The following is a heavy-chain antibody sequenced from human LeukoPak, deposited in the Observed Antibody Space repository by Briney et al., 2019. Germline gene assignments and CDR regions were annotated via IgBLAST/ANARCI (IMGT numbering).Heavy chain of an antibody. Sequence: GASVKVSCKASGYTFTDYYMHWVRQAPGQGLEWRGWINPNSGGTNYAQTFQGRVTMTRDTSISTAYMDLSRLRSDDTAVYYCVSTYYDFWSGYSRQKQDAFDIWGQGTMVTVSS. CDR1: GYTFTDYY. D-gene: IGHD3-3*01. V-gene: IGHV1-2*02. CDR2: INPNSGGT. J-gene: IGHJ3*02. CDR3: VSTYYDFWSGYSRQKQDAFDI.